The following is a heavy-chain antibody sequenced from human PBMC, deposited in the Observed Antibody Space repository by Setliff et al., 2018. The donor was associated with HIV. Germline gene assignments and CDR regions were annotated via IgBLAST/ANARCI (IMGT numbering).Heavy chain of an antibody. Sequence: ASVKVSCKASGYTFTDYYIPWVRQAPGHGLEWVGRINPKSGVTSYAQNFRARVTMTRDTSSTTAYMELSTLRSDDTALYYCARDLIRITPHGDLPFWGQGTLVTVSS. CDR1: GYTFTDYY. J-gene: IGHJ4*02. V-gene: IGHV1-2*06. CDR3: ARDLIRITPHGDLPF. CDR2: INPKSGVT. D-gene: IGHD2-15*01.